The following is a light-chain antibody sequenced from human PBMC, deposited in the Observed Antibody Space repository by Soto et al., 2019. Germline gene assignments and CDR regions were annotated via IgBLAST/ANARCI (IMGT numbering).Light chain of an antibody. CDR1: SSDVGGYNY. CDR2: EVS. Sequence: QSALAQPASVSGSPGQSIAISCTGTSSDVGGYNYVSWYQQHPGKAPKLLISEVSIRPSGVSDRFSGSKSGNTASLTISGLQTEDEADYYCSSFTSAYXFVFGSGTKV. J-gene: IGLJ1*01. V-gene: IGLV2-14*01. CDR3: SSFTSAYXFV.